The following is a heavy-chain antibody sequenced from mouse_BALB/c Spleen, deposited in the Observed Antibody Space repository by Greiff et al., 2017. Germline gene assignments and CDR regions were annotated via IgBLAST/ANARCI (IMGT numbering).Heavy chain of an antibody. Sequence: VKLVESGPGLVAPSQSLSITCTVSGFSLTDYGVHWVRQPPGKGLEWLGVIWAGGSTNYNSALMSRLSISKDNSKSQVFLKMNSLQTDDTAMYYCARDHYGSSYWYFDVWGAGTTVTVSS. CDR1: GFSLTDYG. D-gene: IGHD1-1*01. V-gene: IGHV2-9*02. J-gene: IGHJ1*01. CDR3: ARDHYGSSYWYFDV. CDR2: IWAGGST.